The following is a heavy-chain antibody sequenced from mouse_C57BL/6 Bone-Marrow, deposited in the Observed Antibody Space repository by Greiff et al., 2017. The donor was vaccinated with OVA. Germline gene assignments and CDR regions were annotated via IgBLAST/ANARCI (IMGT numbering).Heavy chain of an antibody. D-gene: IGHD5-5*01. J-gene: IGHJ1*03. Sequence: EVMLVESGGGLVQPGGSLSLSCAASGFTFTDYYMSWVRQPPGKALEWLGFISTEANGYTTEYSSSVKGRFTISRDNSQSILYLQMNALRAEDSATYDCAIYLYWYFDVWGTGTTVTVSS. CDR1: GFTFTDYY. CDR3: AIYLYWYFDV. CDR2: ISTEANGYTT. V-gene: IGHV7-3*01.